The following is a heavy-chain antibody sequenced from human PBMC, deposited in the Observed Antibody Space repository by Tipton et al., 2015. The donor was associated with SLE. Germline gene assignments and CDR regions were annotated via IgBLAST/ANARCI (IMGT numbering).Heavy chain of an antibody. CDR3: AREGLHGDYGDY. J-gene: IGHJ4*02. Sequence: QLVQSGGGLVQPGGSLRLSCAASGFNFSSYPMHWVRQAPGKGLEYVSAISGNGRGTYYADSVKGRFTISRDNSKNTLYLQMGSLRPEDMGVYYCAREGLHGDYGDYWGQGTLVTVSS. CDR1: GFNFSSYP. V-gene: IGHV3-64*07. D-gene: IGHD4-17*01. CDR2: ISGNGRGT.